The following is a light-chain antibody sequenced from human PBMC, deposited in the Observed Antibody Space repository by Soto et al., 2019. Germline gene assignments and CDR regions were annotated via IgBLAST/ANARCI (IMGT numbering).Light chain of an antibody. Sequence: DIVMTQSPLSLPVTPGEPASISCRSSQSLLHSNGYNYLDWYLQKPGQSPQPLIYLGSNRASGVPDRFSGSGSGTDFTLKISRVEAEDVGVYYCMQALQTAWTFGQGTKVDI. CDR1: QSLLHSNGYNY. CDR2: LGS. J-gene: IGKJ1*01. V-gene: IGKV2-28*01. CDR3: MQALQTAWT.